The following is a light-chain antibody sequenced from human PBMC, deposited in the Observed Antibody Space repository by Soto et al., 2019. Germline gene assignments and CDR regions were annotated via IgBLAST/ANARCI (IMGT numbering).Light chain of an antibody. Sequence: QAVVTQPPSLSGTPGQRVTISCSGSSSNIAGNTVHWYQHLPGTAPKLLIYNNDQRPSGVPGRFSASTSGTSASLAISGLQSDDEADYYCATWDDDLNAAVFGGGTQLTVL. CDR3: ATWDDDLNAAV. V-gene: IGLV1-44*01. J-gene: IGLJ7*01. CDR1: SSNIAGNT. CDR2: NND.